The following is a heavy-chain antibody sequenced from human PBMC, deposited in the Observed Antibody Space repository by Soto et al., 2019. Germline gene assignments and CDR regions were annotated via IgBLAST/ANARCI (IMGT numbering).Heavy chain of an antibody. Sequence: PSETMSLTCAVYGGSFSGYSWNWIRQPPGKGLEWIGEIRQSGSTNYNTSLKGRATISVATSKDQFSLKLSSFTAAAASGYYCARDCSLRPTIPFRPEFGRYCFDPWGPGTLVTVSS. V-gene: IGHV4-34*01. D-gene: IGHD3-10*01. J-gene: IGHJ5*02. CDR1: GGSFSGYS. CDR2: IRQSGST. CDR3: ARDCSLRPTIPFRPEFGRYCFDP.